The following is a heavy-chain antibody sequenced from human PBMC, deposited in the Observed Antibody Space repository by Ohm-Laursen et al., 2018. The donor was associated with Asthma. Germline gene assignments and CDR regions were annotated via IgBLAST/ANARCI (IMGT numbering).Heavy chain of an antibody. D-gene: IGHD3-22*01. CDR3: ARARHTSYEESSGYYCFDY. V-gene: IGHV4-31*02. CDR2: IYYTGNT. J-gene: IGHJ4*02. CDR1: GDSISSGDNY. Sequence: TLSLTCTVSGDSISSGDNYWSWIRQHPGKGLEWIAYIYYTGNTYYNPSPKSRITMSVDTSKNQFSLRLSSVTAAETAVYFCARARHTSYEESSGYYCFDYWGQGTLVTVSS.